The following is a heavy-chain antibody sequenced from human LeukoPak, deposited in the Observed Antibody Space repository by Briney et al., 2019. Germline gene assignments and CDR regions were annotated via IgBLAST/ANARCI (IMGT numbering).Heavy chain of an antibody. D-gene: IGHD4-17*01. J-gene: IGHJ4*02. V-gene: IGHV4-31*03. CDR2: IYYSGST. CDR1: GGSISSGGYY. Sequence: SQTLSLTCTVSGGSISSGGYYWSWIRQHPGKGLEWIGYIYYSGSTYYNPSLKSRVTISVDASKNQFSLKLSSVTAADTAVYYCAREQTTVTTRVFDYWGQGTLVTVSS. CDR3: AREQTTVTTRVFDY.